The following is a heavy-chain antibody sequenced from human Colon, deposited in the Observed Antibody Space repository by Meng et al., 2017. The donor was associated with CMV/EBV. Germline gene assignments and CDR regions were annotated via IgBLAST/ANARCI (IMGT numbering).Heavy chain of an antibody. Sequence: GESLKISCSASGFSFSNYVMNWVRQAPGKGLEWVSVIRGSGANTYYADVVKGRFTISRDNSKNTLYLEMNSLGAEDTAMYYCGKTKVAPIEGNHFDYWGLGTLVTVSS. D-gene: IGHD1-14*01. CDR3: GKTKVAPIEGNHFDY. CDR2: IRGSGANT. CDR1: GFSFSNYV. J-gene: IGHJ4*02. V-gene: IGHV3-23*01.